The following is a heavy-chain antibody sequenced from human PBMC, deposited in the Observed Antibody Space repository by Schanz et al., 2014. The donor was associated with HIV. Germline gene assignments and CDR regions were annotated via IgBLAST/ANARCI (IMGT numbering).Heavy chain of an antibody. CDR3: AKDRNWYDSKYRGKGNYYYFYGMDF. CDR2: INSNEGTT. V-gene: IGHV3-74*01. J-gene: IGHJ6*02. CDR1: GFTFSSHW. Sequence: EVQLVESGGGLVQPGGSLRLSCAASGFTFSSHWMHWVRQAPGKGLVWVSRINSNEGTTDYADSVKGRFTISRDNSKNTLYLQVKSLRVEDTAVYYCAKDRNWYDSKYRGKGNYYYFYGMDFWGQGTTVTVSS. D-gene: IGHD3-22*01.